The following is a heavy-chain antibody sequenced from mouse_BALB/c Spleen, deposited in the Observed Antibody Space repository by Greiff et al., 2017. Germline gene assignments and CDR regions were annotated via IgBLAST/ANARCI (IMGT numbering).Heavy chain of an antibody. J-gene: IGHJ4*01. CDR1: GFNIKDTY. Sequence: EVQLQQSGAELVKPGASVKLSCTASGFNIKDTYMHWVKQRPEQGLEWNGRIDPANGNTKYDPKFQGKATITADTSSNTAYLQLSSLTSEDTAVYYCARQVFGYYGSSYGAMDYWGQGTSVTVSS. D-gene: IGHD1-1*01. CDR3: ARQVFGYYGSSYGAMDY. CDR2: IDPANGNT. V-gene: IGHV14-3*02.